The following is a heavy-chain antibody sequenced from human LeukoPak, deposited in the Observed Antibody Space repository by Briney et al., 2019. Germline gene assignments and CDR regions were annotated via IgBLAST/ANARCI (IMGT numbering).Heavy chain of an antibody. J-gene: IGHJ4*02. CDR1: VGPISSYY. V-gene: IGHV4-59*01. CDR3: ARGRDGYEYDY. D-gene: IGHD5-24*01. Sequence: SETLSLTCTVSVGPISSYYWSWLRQPPGKGLEWIGYIYYSGSTNYNPSLKSRVTISVDTSKNQFSLKLSSVTAADTAVYYCARGRDGYEYDYWGQGTLVTVSS. CDR2: IYYSGST.